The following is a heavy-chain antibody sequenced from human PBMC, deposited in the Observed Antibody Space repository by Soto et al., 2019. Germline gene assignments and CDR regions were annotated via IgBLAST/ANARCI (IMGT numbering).Heavy chain of an antibody. V-gene: IGHV1-18*04. CDR2: ISAYNGNT. CDR3: ARVKMTTVTHLPLDY. CDR1: GYTFTSYG. J-gene: IGHJ4*02. D-gene: IGHD4-17*01. Sequence: ASVKVSCKASGYTFTSYGISWVRQAPGQGLEWMGWISAYNGNTNYAQKLQGRVTMTTDTSTSTAYMELRSLRSDDTAVYYCARVKMTTVTHLPLDYWGQGTPVTVSS.